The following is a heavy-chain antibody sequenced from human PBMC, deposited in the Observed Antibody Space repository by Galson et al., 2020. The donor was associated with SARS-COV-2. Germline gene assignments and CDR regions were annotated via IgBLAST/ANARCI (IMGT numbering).Heavy chain of an antibody. CDR2: IGTSNWTI. J-gene: IGHJ4*02. V-gene: IGHV3-48*02. CDR1: GFTFSSYT. D-gene: IGHD3-9*01. CDR3: ARARGMTGYYT. Sequence: GESLKISCAASGFTFSSYTMSWVRQAPGKGLEWVSYIGTSNWTISYADSVRGRFTISRDNANNSLYLQMNSLRDEDTAVYYCARARGMTGYYTWGQGTLVTVSS.